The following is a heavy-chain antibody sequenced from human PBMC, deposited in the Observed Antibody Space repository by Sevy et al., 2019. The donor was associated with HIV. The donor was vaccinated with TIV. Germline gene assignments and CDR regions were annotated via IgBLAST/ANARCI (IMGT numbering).Heavy chain of an antibody. V-gene: IGHV3-30*02. Sequence: GGSLRLSCAASGFTFSSYGMHWVRQAPGKGLEWVAFIGYDGSNNYYADSVEGRFTISRDNSKNTLYLQMNSLRAEDTAVYYCATLGIVVAGAFPWGQGTLVTVSS. CDR3: ATLGIVVAGAFP. D-gene: IGHD6-19*01. CDR1: GFTFSSYG. CDR2: IGYDGSNN. J-gene: IGHJ5*02.